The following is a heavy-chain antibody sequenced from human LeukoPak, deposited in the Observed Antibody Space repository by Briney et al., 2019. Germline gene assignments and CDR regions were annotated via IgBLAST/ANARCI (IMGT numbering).Heavy chain of an antibody. J-gene: IGHJ4*02. CDR1: GYTFTNYH. Sequence: ASVKVSCKASGYTFTNYHIQWVRQAPGQGLEWMGIINPSGGSTTYAQKFQGRVSMTRDASTSTVYMELSSLRSEDTAVYYCARDNNRWSLDYWGQGTLVTVSS. D-gene: IGHD1/OR15-1a*01. CDR2: INPSGGST. V-gene: IGHV1-46*01. CDR3: ARDNNRWSLDY.